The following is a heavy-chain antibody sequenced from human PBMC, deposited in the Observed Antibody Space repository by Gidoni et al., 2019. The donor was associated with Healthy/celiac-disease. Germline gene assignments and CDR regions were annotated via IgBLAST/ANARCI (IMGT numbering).Heavy chain of an antibody. CDR1: GGSISSGSYY. J-gene: IGHJ5*02. CDR3: ARGGYAYQLHPPGGRGGDNWFDP. CDR2: IYTSGST. D-gene: IGHD2-2*01. Sequence: QVQLQESGPGLVKPAQTLSLTCTVPGGSISSGSYYWSWIRQPAGKGLEWIGRIYTSGSTNYNPSLKSRVTISVDTSKNQFSLKLSSVTAADTAVYYCARGGYAYQLHPPGGRGGDNWFDPWGQGTLVTVSS. V-gene: IGHV4-61*02.